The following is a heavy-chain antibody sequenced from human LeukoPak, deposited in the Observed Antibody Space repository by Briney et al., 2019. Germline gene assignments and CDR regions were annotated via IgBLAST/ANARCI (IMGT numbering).Heavy chain of an antibody. Sequence: ASVKVSCKASGYTFTSYGISWVRQAPGQGLEWMGWISAYNGNTNYAQKLQGRATMTTDTSTSTAYMELRSLRSDDTAVYYCARTYYYDSSGYYYGFDYWGQGTLVTVSS. J-gene: IGHJ4*02. CDR3: ARTYYYDSSGYYYGFDY. CDR2: ISAYNGNT. D-gene: IGHD3-22*01. CDR1: GYTFTSYG. V-gene: IGHV1-18*01.